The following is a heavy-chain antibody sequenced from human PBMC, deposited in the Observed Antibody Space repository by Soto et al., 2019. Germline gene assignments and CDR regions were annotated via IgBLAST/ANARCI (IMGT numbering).Heavy chain of an antibody. J-gene: IGHJ4*02. CDR2: ISTYNGNT. V-gene: IGHV1-18*01. Sequence: QVQLVQSGAEVKQPGASVKVSCEASGYIFASYSITWVRQAPGQGLEWMGWISTYNGNTKYAPKLQGRVTMTTDTPTSTAYMELRSLRSDDTAVYYCARGGNSNPTDNWGQGTLVTVSS. CDR3: ARGGNSNPTDN. D-gene: IGHD2-21*02. CDR1: GYIFASYS.